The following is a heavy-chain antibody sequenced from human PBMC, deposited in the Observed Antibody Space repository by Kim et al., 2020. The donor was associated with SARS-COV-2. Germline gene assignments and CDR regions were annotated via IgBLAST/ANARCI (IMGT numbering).Heavy chain of an antibody. V-gene: IGHV3-23*03. CDR3: AKGDLYSYGSFDY. CDR2: IYSGGSST. J-gene: IGHJ4*02. Sequence: GGSLRLSCAASGFTFSSYAMSWVRQAPGKGLEWVSVIYSGGSSTYYADSVKGRFTISRDNSKNTLYLQMNSLRAEETAVYYCAKGDLYSYGSFDYWGQGTLVTVSS. CDR1: GFTFSSYA. D-gene: IGHD5-18*01.